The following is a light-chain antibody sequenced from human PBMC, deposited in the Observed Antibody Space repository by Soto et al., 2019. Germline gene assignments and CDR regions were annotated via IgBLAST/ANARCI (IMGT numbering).Light chain of an antibody. CDR3: QHYGSSPPT. J-gene: IGKJ4*01. CDR1: QSVSKNF. V-gene: IGKV3-20*01. Sequence: EIVLTQSPGTLSLSPGERATLSCRASQSVSKNFLAWYQQKPGQAHRLLISGASNRETGIPDRFSGSGAGTDFSLTIDRLAPEDLAVYFCQHYGSSPPTFGGGTKVAIQ. CDR2: GAS.